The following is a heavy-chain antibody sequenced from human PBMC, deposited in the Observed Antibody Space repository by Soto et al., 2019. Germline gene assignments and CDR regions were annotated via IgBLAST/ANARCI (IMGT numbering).Heavy chain of an antibody. CDR3: ARKSAAGIAEYYYGMDV. Sequence: QVQLVQSGAEVKKPGSSVKVSCKASGGTFSSYAISCVRQAPGQGLEWMGGIIPIFGTANYAQKFRGRVTITADESTSTAYMELSSLRSEDTAVYYCARKSAAGIAEYYYGMDVWGQGTTVTVSS. J-gene: IGHJ6*02. D-gene: IGHD6-13*01. CDR2: IIPIFGTA. V-gene: IGHV1-69*12. CDR1: GGTFSSYA.